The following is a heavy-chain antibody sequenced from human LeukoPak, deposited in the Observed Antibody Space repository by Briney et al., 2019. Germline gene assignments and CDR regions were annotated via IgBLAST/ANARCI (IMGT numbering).Heavy chain of an antibody. CDR3: AKNRYYDSSGYPGGYFDY. D-gene: IGHD3-22*01. J-gene: IGHJ4*02. CDR2: ISWNSGNI. Sequence: PGGSLRLSCAASGFTFDDYAMHWVRQTPGKGLEWVSGISWNSGNIGYADSVKGRFTISRDNAKNSLYLQMNSLRAEDTALYYCAKNRYYDSSGYPGGYFDYWGQGTLVTVSS. CDR1: GFTFDDYA. V-gene: IGHV3-9*01.